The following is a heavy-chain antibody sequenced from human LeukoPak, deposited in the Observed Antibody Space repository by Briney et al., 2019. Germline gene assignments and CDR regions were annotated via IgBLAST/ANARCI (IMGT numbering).Heavy chain of an antibody. Sequence: GGSLRLSCAASEFTFSDYYMSWIRQAPGKGLVWVSRISGDGSNTNYADSVKGRFTISRDDAKNTLFLQMNNLRAEDTAIYYCARITMVRGRAPWGQGTLVTVSS. V-gene: IGHV3-74*01. CDR3: ARITMVRGRAP. CDR1: EFTFSDYY. J-gene: IGHJ5*02. D-gene: IGHD3-10*01. CDR2: ISGDGSNT.